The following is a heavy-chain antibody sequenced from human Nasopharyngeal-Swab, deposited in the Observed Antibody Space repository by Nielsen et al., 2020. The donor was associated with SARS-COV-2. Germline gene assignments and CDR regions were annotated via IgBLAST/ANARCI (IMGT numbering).Heavy chain of an antibody. V-gene: IGHV5-10-1*01. CDR3: ARRRYNWNLDSDYYGMDV. Sequence: VRQMPGKGLEWMGRIDPNDSYTNYSPSFQGHVTISADKSISTAYLQWSSLKASDTAMYYCARRRYNWNLDSDYYGMDVWGQGTTVTVSS. J-gene: IGHJ6*02. D-gene: IGHD1-20*01. CDR2: IDPNDSYT.